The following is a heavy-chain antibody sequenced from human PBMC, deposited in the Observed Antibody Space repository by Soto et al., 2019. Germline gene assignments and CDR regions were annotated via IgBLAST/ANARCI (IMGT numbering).Heavy chain of an antibody. Sequence: QVQLVQSGAEVKKPGSSVKVSCKASGGIFSSYAISWVRQAPGQGLEWMGGIIPIFGTANYAQKFQGRVTIYADESTSTAYMELSSLRSEDTAVYYCARSMGGYDFRVEYYFDYWGQGTLVTVSS. CDR2: IIPIFGTA. D-gene: IGHD5-12*01. V-gene: IGHV1-69*01. CDR1: GGIFSSYA. J-gene: IGHJ4*02. CDR3: ARSMGGYDFRVEYYFDY.